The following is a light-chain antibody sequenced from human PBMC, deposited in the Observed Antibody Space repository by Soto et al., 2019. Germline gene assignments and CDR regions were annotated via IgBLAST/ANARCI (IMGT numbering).Light chain of an antibody. CDR2: GAS. CDR1: QSVSSSY. CDR3: QQYGSSPPYT. J-gene: IGKJ2*01. Sequence: EIVLTQSPGTLSLSPGERATLSCRASQSVSSSYLAWYQQKPGQAPRLLIYGASSRATGIPDRFSGSGSRTDFTLTISSMEPEDFAVYYCQQYGSSPPYTFGQGTKLEIK. V-gene: IGKV3-20*01.